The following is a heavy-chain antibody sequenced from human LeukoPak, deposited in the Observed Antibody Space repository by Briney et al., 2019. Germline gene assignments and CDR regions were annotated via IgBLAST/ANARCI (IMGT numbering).Heavy chain of an antibody. D-gene: IGHD2-15*01. CDR3: ARGDIVVLIGPTEYDFDY. J-gene: IGHJ4*02. CDR2: INPNTDDT. CDR1: GYTFTGYY. V-gene: IGHV1-2*02. Sequence: ASVKVSCKASGYTFTGYYMHWVRQAPGQGLEWMGWINPNTDDTKYAQKFQDKATMTRDTSISTVYMDLNSLTSDDTAVYYCARGDIVVLIGPTEYDFDYWGQGTLVTVSS.